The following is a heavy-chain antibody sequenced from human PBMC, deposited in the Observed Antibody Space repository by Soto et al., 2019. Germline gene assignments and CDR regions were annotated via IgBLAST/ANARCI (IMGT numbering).Heavy chain of an antibody. CDR3: ARKEPTYYYDSSGYYPPFIHY. CDR1: GYPFTSYY. J-gene: IGHJ4*02. CDR2: INPSGGST. D-gene: IGHD3-22*01. Sequence: ASVKVSCKASGYPFTSYYMHWVRQAPGQGLEWMGIINPSGGSTSYAQKFQGRVTMTRDTSTSTVYMELSSLRSGDTAVYYCARKEPTYYYDSSGYYPPFIHYRGQGSPVTVSS. V-gene: IGHV1-46*01.